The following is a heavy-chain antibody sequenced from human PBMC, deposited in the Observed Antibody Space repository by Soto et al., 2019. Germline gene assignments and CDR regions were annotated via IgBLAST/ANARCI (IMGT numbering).Heavy chain of an antibody. V-gene: IGHV3-30-3*01. CDR2: ISYDGDNK. D-gene: IGHD1-1*01. CDR3: ARGTTTSAFSVMDV. J-gene: IGHJ6*02. Sequence: QVQLVESGGGVVQPGRSLRLSCAASGFTFSYHALNWVRQAPGKGLEWVAVISYDGDNKYIAEAVKGRLTNSRDNPKNTVSLQMNSLRTEDTALYFCARGTTTSAFSVMDVWGQGTTVTVSS. CDR1: GFTFSYHA.